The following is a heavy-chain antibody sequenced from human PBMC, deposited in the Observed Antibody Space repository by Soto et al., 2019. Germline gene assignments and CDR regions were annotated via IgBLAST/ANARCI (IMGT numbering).Heavy chain of an antibody. CDR2: IYYSGST. J-gene: IGHJ4*02. CDR3: AGFVVPASRNSDFDY. Sequence: QLQLQESGPGLVKPSETLSLTCTVSGISVSTSDYYWGWVRQPPGKGLDWIGNIYYSGSTFYNPSLRSRVTLSVDTSKNQFSLRVNSVPAADTAVYFCAGFVVPASRNSDFDYWGQGTLVTVSS. D-gene: IGHD2-15*01. CDR1: GISVSTSDYY. V-gene: IGHV4-39*01.